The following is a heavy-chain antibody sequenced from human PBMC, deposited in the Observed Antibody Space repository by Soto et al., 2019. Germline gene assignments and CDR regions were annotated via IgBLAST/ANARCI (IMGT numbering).Heavy chain of an antibody. V-gene: IGHV3-23*01. CDR3: AINSRYCGSTSCYAD. Sequence: GGSLRLSCAASGFTFSSYAMSWVRQAPGKGLEWVSGISTSGDSTYYADSVKGRFTISRDNSKDTLYLQMNSLRAGDTAVYYCAINSRYCGSTSCYADWGQGTLVTVSS. J-gene: IGHJ4*02. D-gene: IGHD2-2*01. CDR2: ISTSGDST. CDR1: GFTFSSYA.